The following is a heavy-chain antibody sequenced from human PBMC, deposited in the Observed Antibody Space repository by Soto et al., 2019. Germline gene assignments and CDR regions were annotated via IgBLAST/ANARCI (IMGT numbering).Heavy chain of an antibody. Sequence: GGSLRLSCAASGFTFSSYAMSWVRQAPGKGLEWVSAISGSGDSTYYADSVRGRFTISRDNSKNTLYLQMNSLRAEDTAVYNCAKSAQRVTVFGVPGGYYMDVWGKGTTVTVSS. V-gene: IGHV3-23*01. D-gene: IGHD3-3*01. J-gene: IGHJ6*03. CDR3: AKSAQRVTVFGVPGGYYMDV. CDR2: ISGSGDST. CDR1: GFTFSSYA.